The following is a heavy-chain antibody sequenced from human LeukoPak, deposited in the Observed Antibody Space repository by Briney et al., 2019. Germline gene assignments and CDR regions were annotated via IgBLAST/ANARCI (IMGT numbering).Heavy chain of an antibody. D-gene: IGHD1-26*01. CDR3: ARILSGSYGGLDY. Sequence: ASVKVSCKTSGYIFGHNGISWVRQAPGQGPEWMGWISAYYGDTKYAQKFQGRVTMTRDTSTSTAYMELRSLRSDDTAVYYCARILSGSYGGLDYWGQGTLVTVSS. J-gene: IGHJ4*02. CDR1: GYIFGHNG. V-gene: IGHV1-18*01. CDR2: ISAYYGDT.